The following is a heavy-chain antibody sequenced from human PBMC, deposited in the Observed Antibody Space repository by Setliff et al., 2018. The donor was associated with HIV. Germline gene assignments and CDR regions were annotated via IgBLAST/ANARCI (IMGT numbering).Heavy chain of an antibody. CDR2: IYSGGIT. J-gene: IGHJ6*02. CDR1: GFSVSSNY. V-gene: IGHV3-53*01. Sequence: TGGSLRLSCATSGFSVSSNYMGWVRQAPGKGLIWVSVIYSGGITKYSDSAEGRFTIFRDSSTLYLQMNSLRAEDSAVYYCARWFVGYDGDSYYYYGMDVWGQGTTVTVSS. D-gene: IGHD4-17*01. CDR3: ARWFVGYDGDSYYYYGMDV.